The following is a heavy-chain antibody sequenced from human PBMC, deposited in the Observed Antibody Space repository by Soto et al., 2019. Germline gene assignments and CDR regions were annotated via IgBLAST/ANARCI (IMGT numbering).Heavy chain of an antibody. CDR3: AKLLIPRSYYYYGMDV. CDR2: ISGSGGST. CDR1: GFTFSSYA. J-gene: IGHJ6*02. V-gene: IGHV3-23*01. D-gene: IGHD2-21*01. Sequence: EVQLLESGGGLVQPGGSLRLSCAASGFTFSSYAMSWVRQAPGKGLEWVSAISGSGGSTYYADSVKGRFTISRDNSKNTLYLQMNSLRAEDTAVYYCAKLLIPRSYYYYGMDVWGQGTTVTVSS.